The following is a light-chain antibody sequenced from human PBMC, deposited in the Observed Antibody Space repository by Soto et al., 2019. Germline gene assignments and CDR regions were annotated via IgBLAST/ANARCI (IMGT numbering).Light chain of an antibody. CDR2: GAS. J-gene: IGKJ5*01. V-gene: IGKV3-20*01. Sequence: DIVLTQSPGTLSLSPGERATLSCMSSQSVSSSYLAWYQQKPGQPPRLLIYGASSRATGIPDRFSGSGSGTDCTLTISRLEPEDFAVFYCQHYDSLPITLGQGTRLEIK. CDR3: QHYDSLPIT. CDR1: QSVSSSY.